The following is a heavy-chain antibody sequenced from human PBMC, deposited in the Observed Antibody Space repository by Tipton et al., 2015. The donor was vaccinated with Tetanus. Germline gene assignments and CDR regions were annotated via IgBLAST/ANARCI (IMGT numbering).Heavy chain of an antibody. Sequence: SLRLSCAASGFTVSSNYMTWVRQAPGKGLEWVSVIFSGGSTYYADSVKGRFTISRDNFKNTLYLQMNSLRAEDTAVYYCARDRDGDYAAFDYWGQGTLVTVSS. V-gene: IGHV3-66*01. J-gene: IGHJ4*02. CDR2: IFSGGST. D-gene: IGHD4-17*01. CDR1: GFTVSSNY. CDR3: ARDRDGDYAAFDY.